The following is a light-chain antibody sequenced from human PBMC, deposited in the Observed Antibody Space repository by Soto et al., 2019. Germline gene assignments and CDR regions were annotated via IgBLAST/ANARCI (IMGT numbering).Light chain of an antibody. Sequence: ETVVTQSPGTLSLSPGERATLSCRASQSVSSNYLAWYQQKPGQAPRLLLYGAPSRATGIPVRFSGSGSGTDFTLTSSRLEAEDSAVYHCQQHGSSPPFGQWPKLEIK. CDR3: QQHGSSPP. CDR2: GAP. J-gene: IGKJ2*01. V-gene: IGKV3-20*01. CDR1: QSVSSNY.